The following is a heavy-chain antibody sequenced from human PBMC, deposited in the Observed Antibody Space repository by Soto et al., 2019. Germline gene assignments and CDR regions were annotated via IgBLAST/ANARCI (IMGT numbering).Heavy chain of an antibody. CDR3: ARGMTPPGAPAWYYFDS. Sequence: SETLSLTXTVSGASITGSSYWSWIRQPAGKGLEWIGRFSLSGTTSYNPSLRSRVTMSADVSKNQFSLRLTSVTAADTALYYCARGMTPPGAPAWYYFDSWGQGTLVTVSS. D-gene: IGHD2-8*02. J-gene: IGHJ4*02. V-gene: IGHV4-4*07. CDR1: GASITGSSY. CDR2: FSLSGTT.